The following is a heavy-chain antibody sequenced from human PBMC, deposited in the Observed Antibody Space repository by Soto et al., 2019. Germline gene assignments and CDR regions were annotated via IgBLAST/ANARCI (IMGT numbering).Heavy chain of an antibody. CDR3: ARGMTPPGAPAWYYFDS. Sequence: SETLSLTXTVSGASITGSSYWSWIRQPAGKGLEWIGRFSLSGTTSYNPSLRSRVTMSADVSKNQFSLRLTSVTAADTALYYCARGMTPPGAPAWYYFDSWGQGTLVTVSS. D-gene: IGHD2-8*02. J-gene: IGHJ4*02. V-gene: IGHV4-4*07. CDR1: GASITGSSY. CDR2: FSLSGTT.